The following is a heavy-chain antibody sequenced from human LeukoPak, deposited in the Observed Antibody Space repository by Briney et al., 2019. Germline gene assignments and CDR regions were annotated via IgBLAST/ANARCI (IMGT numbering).Heavy chain of an antibody. D-gene: IGHD3-3*01. V-gene: IGHV4-61*02. CDR1: GGSIRSGTDY. J-gene: IGHJ4*02. CDR2: IYMSGST. Sequence: SETLSLTCTVSGGSIRSGTDYWSWIRQPAGKGLEWIGRIYMSGSTDYNPSFKSRVTMSVDTSKNQVSLKLRSVTAADTAVYYCARVPGDDFWSGYDGVYYFDYWGQGTLVTVSS. CDR3: ARVPGDDFWSGYDGVYYFDY.